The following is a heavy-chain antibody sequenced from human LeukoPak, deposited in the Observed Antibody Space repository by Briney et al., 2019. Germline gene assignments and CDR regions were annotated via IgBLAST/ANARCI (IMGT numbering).Heavy chain of an antibody. CDR1: GFIFSSYN. J-gene: IGHJ4*02. CDR3: AREAGSSSWFHGW. D-gene: IGHD6-13*01. Sequence: GGSLRLSCAASGFIFSSYNMNWVRQAPGKGLEWVSSISGSGAYIYYVDSVKGRFTISRDNAKNSLYLQMNSLRAEDTAVYYCAREAGSSSWFHGWWGQGTLVTVSS. CDR2: ISGSGAYI. V-gene: IGHV3-21*01.